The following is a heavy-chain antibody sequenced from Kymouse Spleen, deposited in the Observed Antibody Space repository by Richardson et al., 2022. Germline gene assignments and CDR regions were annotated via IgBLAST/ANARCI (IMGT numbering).Heavy chain of an antibody. Sequence: QVQLQQWGAGLLKPSETLSLTCAVYGGSFSGYYWSWIRQPPGKGLEWIGEINHSGSTNYNPSLKSRVTISVDTSKNQFSLKLSSVTAADTAVYYCASHILLVRAVRGVIPFDYWGQGTLVTVSS. V-gene: IGHV4-34*01. CDR2: INHSGST. D-gene: IGHD3-10*01. J-gene: IGHJ4*02. CDR3: ASHILLVRAVRGVIPFDY. CDR1: GGSFSGYY.